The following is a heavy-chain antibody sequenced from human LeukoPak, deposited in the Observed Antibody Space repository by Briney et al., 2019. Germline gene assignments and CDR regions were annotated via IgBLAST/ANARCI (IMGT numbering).Heavy chain of an antibody. CDR1: GGTFSSYA. J-gene: IGHJ3*02. CDR3: AREGGSSRGLLHAFDI. V-gene: IGHV1-69*13. CDR2: IIPIFGTA. Sequence: SVKVSCKASGGTFSSYAISWVRQAPGQGLEWMGGIIPIFGTANYAQKFQGRVTITADESTSTAYMELSSLRSEDTAVYYCAREGGSSRGLLHAFDIWGQRTMVTVSS. D-gene: IGHD6-6*01.